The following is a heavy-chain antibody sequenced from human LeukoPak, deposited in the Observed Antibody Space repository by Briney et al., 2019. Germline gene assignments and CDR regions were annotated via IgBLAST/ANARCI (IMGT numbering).Heavy chain of an antibody. D-gene: IGHD3-10*01. V-gene: IGHV4-61*02. Sequence: SETLSLTCTVSGGSISSGTYYWSWIRQPAGKGLEWIGRIYTSGSTNYNPSLKSRITISVDTSKNQFSLKLSSVTAADTAVYYCAKKHGSGSYFHYYYYMDVWGKGTTVTISS. CDR1: GGSISSGTYY. CDR3: AKKHGSGSYFHYYYYMDV. CDR2: IYTSGST. J-gene: IGHJ6*03.